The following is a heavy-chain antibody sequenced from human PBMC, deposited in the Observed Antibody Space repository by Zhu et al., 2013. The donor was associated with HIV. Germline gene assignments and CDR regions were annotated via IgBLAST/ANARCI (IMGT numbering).Heavy chain of an antibody. V-gene: IGHV1-69*01. Sequence: QVQLVQSGAEVKKPGSSVRVSCKASGGTFSNYAVSWVRQAPGQGLEWMGGISPIFGTTNYAQKFQGRVTITADDSTSTAYMELSSLTSEDTAVYYCARGVYTYDSSTYSYYFDYWAREPWSPSPQ. CDR2: ISPIFGTT. CDR3: ARGVYTYDSSTYSYYFDY. CDR1: GGTFSNYA. J-gene: IGHJ4*02. D-gene: IGHD3-22*01.